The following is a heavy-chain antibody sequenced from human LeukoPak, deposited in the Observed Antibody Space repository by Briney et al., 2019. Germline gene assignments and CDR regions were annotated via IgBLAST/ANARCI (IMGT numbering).Heavy chain of an antibody. V-gene: IGHV6-1*01. Sequence: RSQTLSLTCAISGDSVSSDSAAWNWIRQSPSRGLEWLGRTYYRSKWFSDYALYVKSRITINADTSKNQFSLQLNSVTPEDTAVYYCARKGTVTTPFDYWGQGILVTVSS. CDR2: TYYRSKWFS. J-gene: IGHJ4*02. CDR1: GDSVSSDSAA. CDR3: ARKGTVTTPFDY. D-gene: IGHD4-11*01.